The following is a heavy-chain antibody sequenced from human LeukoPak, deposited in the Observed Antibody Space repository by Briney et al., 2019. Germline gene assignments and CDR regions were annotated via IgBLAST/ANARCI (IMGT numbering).Heavy chain of an antibody. J-gene: IGHJ3*02. D-gene: IGHD2-2*01. CDR3: ARLALVVSAFDI. V-gene: IGHV4-31*03. CDR1: GVSISSGGYY. Sequence: KTSETLSLTCTVSGVSISSGGYYWSWIRQHPGKGLEWIGYIYYSGSTYYNPSLKSRVTISVDTSKNQFSLKLSSVTAADTAVYYCARLALVVSAFDIWGQGTMVTVSS. CDR2: IYYSGST.